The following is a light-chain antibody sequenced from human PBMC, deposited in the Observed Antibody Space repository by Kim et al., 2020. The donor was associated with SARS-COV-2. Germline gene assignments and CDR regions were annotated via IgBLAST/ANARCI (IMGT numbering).Light chain of an antibody. CDR3: QQSYSTPLT. CDR2: AAS. V-gene: IGKV1-39*01. J-gene: IGKJ4*01. CDR1: ENIANY. Sequence: DIQMTQSPSSLSASVGDRVTITCRASENIANYLNWYQQKPGKAPQLLVKAASTLQSGVPSRFSGSGSGTDFTLTISTLQPEDFATYHCQQSYSTPLTFGGGTKVDIK.